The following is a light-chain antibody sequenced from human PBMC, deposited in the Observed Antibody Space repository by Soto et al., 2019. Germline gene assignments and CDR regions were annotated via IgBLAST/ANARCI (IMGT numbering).Light chain of an antibody. Sequence: QSVLTQLASVSGSPGQSIAISCTGTSSDVGGYNRVSWYQQYPGKAPKLVIYDVNNRPSEVSNRFSGSKSGNTASLTISGLQAEDEADYYCTSYTTSTSNTLYVFGTGTKVTVL. CDR2: DVN. CDR1: SSDVGGYNR. J-gene: IGLJ1*01. CDR3: TSYTTSTSNTLYV. V-gene: IGLV2-14*01.